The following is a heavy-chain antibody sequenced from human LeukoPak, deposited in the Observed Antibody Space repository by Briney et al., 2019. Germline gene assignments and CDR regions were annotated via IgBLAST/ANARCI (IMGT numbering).Heavy chain of an antibody. CDR2: IIPIYGTA. D-gene: IGHD6-19*01. CDR1: GGTFSSYA. J-gene: IGHJ6*03. V-gene: IGHV1-69*06. CDR3: ARDRIAVAGRKYYYYMDV. Sequence: SVKVSCKASGGTFSSYAISWVRQAPGQGLEWMGGIIPIYGTANYAQKFQGRVTITADKSTSTAYMELSSLRSEDTAVYYCARDRIAVAGRKYYYYMDVWGKGTTVTVSS.